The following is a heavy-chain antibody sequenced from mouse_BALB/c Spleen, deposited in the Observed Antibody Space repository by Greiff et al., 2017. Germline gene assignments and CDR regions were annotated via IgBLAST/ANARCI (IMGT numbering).Heavy chain of an antibody. V-gene: IGHV5-6-5*01. J-gene: IGHJ2*01. CDR2: ISSGGST. CDR1: GFTFSSYA. CDR3: ARRAYGYYFDY. Sequence: EVHLVESGGGLVKPGGSLKLSCAASGFTFSSYAMSWVRQTPEKRLEWVASISSGGSTYYPDSVKGRFTISRDNARNILYLQMSSLRSEDTAMYYCARRAYGYYFDYWGQGTTLTVSS. D-gene: IGHD1-2*01.